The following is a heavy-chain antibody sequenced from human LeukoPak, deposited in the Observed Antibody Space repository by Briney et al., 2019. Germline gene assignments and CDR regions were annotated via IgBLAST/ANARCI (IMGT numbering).Heavy chain of an antibody. J-gene: IGHJ5*02. Sequence: SVKVSCKASGGTFSSYAISWVRQAPGQGLEWMGGIIPIFGTANYAQKFQGRVTITADKSTSTAYMELSSLRSEDTAVYYCARVHYGSGSYYPDWFDPWGQGTLVTVSS. CDR2: IIPIFGTA. V-gene: IGHV1-69*06. CDR3: ARVHYGSGSYYPDWFDP. CDR1: GGTFSSYA. D-gene: IGHD3-10*01.